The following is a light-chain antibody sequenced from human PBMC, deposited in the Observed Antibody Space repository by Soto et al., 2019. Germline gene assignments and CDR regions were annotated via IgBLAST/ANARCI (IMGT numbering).Light chain of an antibody. CDR1: SSNIGAGYD. CDR2: GNS. J-gene: IGLJ2*01. V-gene: IGLV1-40*01. Sequence: QSALTQPPSVSGAPGQRVTISCTGSSSNIGAGYDVHWYQQLPGTAPKLLIYGNSNRPSGVPDRFSGSKSGTSASLAITGLQAEDEADCYCQSYDSSLSGYVVFGGGTKLTVL. CDR3: QSYDSSLSGYVV.